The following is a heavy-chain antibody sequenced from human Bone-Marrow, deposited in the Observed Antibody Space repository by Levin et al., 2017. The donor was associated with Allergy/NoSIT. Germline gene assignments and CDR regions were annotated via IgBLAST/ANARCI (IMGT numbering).Heavy chain of an antibody. Sequence: SGGSLRLSCVASGFTFSTYGMHWVRQAPGKGLEWVTVISYDGRNEYYADSVKGRFTIPRDNSKNTLYLQINSLRPEDTAVYYCVKPNYCGNTRCAKFDHWGEGTLVTVSS. CDR2: ISYDGRNE. V-gene: IGHV3-30*18. J-gene: IGHJ4*02. CDR3: VKPNYCGNTRCAKFDH. CDR1: GFTFSTYG. D-gene: IGHD2-21*01.